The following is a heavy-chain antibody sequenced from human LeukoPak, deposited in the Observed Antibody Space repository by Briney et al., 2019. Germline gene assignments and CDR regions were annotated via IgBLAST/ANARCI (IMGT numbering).Heavy chain of an antibody. Sequence: SGGSLRLSCEASGFMFSKYWMTWVRQAPGKGLEWVANVRGDGSVKYLLDSVKGRFSISRDNAKNSLSLEMNNLRAEDTAVYYCSRDANYYDSSRHYFDAFDIWGRGTMVTVSS. CDR3: SRDANYYDSSRHYFDAFDI. D-gene: IGHD3-22*01. CDR1: GFMFSKYW. J-gene: IGHJ3*02. CDR2: VRGDGSVK. V-gene: IGHV3-7*01.